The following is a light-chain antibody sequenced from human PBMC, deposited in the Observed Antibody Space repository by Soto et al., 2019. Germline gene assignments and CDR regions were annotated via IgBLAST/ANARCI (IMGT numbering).Light chain of an antibody. CDR3: MPALQTPA. CDR2: LGS. J-gene: IGKJ4*02. CDR1: QSLLHSNGYNY. V-gene: IGKV2-28*01. Sequence: DTVMTQSPLSLSVTPGEPASISCRSSQSLLHSNGYNYLDWYLQKPGQSPQLLIYLGSFRAAGVPDRFRGSGSGTDFTLKISRVEAADVGVYYCMPALQTPAFGGGTKVEIK.